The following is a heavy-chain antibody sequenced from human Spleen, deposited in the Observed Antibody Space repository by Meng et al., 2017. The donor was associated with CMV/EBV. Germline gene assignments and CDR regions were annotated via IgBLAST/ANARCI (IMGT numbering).Heavy chain of an antibody. CDR3: ARTSYGMDV. CDR1: GFTFSTDS. J-gene: IGHJ6*02. V-gene: IGHV3-48*04. CDR2: ISSSSSTI. Sequence: GESLKISCAASGFTFSTDSMNWVRQAPGKGLEWLSYISSSSSTIYYADSVRGRFTISRDNAKNSLYLQMNSLRAEDTAVYYCARTSYGMDVWGQGTTVTVSS.